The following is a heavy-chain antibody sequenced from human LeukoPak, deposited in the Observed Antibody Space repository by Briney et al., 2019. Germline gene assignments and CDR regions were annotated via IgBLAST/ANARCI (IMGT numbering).Heavy chain of an antibody. V-gene: IGHV1-2*02. CDR3: ARARVGATEPFDY. CDR2: INPNSGGT. D-gene: IGHD1-26*01. Sequence: ASVKVSCKASGYTFTGYYMHWVRQAPGQGLEWMGWINPNSGGTNYAQKFQGRVTMTRDTSISTAYMELSRLRSDDTAVYYCARARVGATEPFDYWGQGTLVTVSS. CDR1: GYTFTGYY. J-gene: IGHJ4*02.